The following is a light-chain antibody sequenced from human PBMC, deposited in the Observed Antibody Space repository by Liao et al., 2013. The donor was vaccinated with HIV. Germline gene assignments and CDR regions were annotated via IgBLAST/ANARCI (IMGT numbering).Light chain of an antibody. Sequence: SYVLTQPPSVSVAPGKTARITCGGNNIGSKSVHWYQQKPGQAPVLVIYYDSDRPSGIPERFSGSNSGNTATLTISGTQAMDEADYYCQAWDSSTAKGVFGTGTKVTVL. CDR3: QAWDSSTAKGV. J-gene: IGLJ1*01. CDR2: YDS. V-gene: IGLV3-21*01. CDR1: NIGSKS.